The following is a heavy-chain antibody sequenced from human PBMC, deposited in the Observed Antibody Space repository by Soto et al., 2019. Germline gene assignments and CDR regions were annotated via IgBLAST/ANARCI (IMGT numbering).Heavy chain of an antibody. CDR3: ARSHYGSGTKSAERWFDY. CDR2: ISAYNGNT. J-gene: IGHJ4*02. D-gene: IGHD3-10*01. Sequence: QVQLVQSGAEVKKPGASVKVSCKASGYTFTSYGISWVRQAPGQGLEWMGWISAYNGNTNYAQKLQGRVTMTTDTATSTAYMELRSLRSDDTAVYYCARSHYGSGTKSAERWFDYWGQGTLVTVSS. CDR1: GYTFTSYG. V-gene: IGHV1-18*01.